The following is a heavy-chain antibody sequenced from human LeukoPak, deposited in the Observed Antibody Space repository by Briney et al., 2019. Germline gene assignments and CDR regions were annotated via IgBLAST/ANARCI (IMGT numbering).Heavy chain of an antibody. V-gene: IGHV1-69*13. J-gene: IGHJ3*02. CDR2: IIPIFGTA. Sequence: SVKVSCKASGGTFSSYAISWVRQAAGQGLEWMGGIIPIFGTANYAQKFQGRVTITADESTSTAYMELSSLRSEDTAVYYCAREWDSSSAFDIWGQGTMVTVSS. D-gene: IGHD6-6*01. CDR1: GGTFSSYA. CDR3: AREWDSSSAFDI.